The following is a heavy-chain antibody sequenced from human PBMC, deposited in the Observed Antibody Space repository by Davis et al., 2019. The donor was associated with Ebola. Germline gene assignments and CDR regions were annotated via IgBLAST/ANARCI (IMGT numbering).Heavy chain of an antibody. J-gene: IGHJ5*02. CDR1: GYTFTSYA. CDR2: INAGNGNT. D-gene: IGHD2-15*01. Sequence: ASVKVSCKASGYTFTSYAMHWVRQAPGQRLEWMGWINAGNGNTKYSQKFQGRVTITRDTSASTAYMELSSLRSEDTAVYYCARDLVVVAAPRNWFDPWGQGTLVTVSS. CDR3: ARDLVVVAAPRNWFDP. V-gene: IGHV1-3*01.